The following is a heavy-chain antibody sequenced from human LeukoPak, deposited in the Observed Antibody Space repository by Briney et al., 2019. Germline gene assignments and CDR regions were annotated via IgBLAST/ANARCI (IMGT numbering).Heavy chain of an antibody. D-gene: IGHD6-19*01. Sequence: GGSPRVSCAATGFTFSSYSMNWVRQAPVMGLHWVSSISSSSSYIYYADSVKGRFTISRDNAENSLYLQMNSLRAEDTAVYYCARGIAVAGYYYYMDVWGKGTTVTVSS. J-gene: IGHJ6*03. CDR1: GFTFSSYS. CDR2: ISSSSSYI. V-gene: IGHV3-21*01. CDR3: ARGIAVAGYYYYMDV.